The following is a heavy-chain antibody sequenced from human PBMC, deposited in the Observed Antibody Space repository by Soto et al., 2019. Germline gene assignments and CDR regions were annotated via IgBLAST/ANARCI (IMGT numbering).Heavy chain of an antibody. CDR2: IYYNGTT. CDR3: VRPLSSGRNYGKDV. Sequence: VHLVESGGGLIQPGGSLRLSCAASGLTVGDKYMSWVRQAPGMGLEWVSAIYYNGTTYYADSVKGRFTISRDTSKNTLSLQMYSLRVEDTAVYYCVRPLSSGRNYGKDVWGQGTTVTVSS. D-gene: IGHD3-10*01. CDR1: GLTVGDKY. J-gene: IGHJ6*02. V-gene: IGHV3-53*01.